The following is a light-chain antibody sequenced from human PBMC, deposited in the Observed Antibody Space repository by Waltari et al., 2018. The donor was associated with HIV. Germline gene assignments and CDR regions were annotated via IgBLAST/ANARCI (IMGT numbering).Light chain of an antibody. J-gene: IGLJ3*02. Sequence: QSALTQPASVSGSPGQSVTISCPGTRSNVGGYNLVSWYQQPPDKAPKLVIFDANTRPSGIPFRFSASKSGNTASLTISGLQPEDEADYYCCSYMSGSTLVFGGGTKVIV. CDR2: DAN. CDR1: RSNVGGYNL. V-gene: IGLV2-14*02. CDR3: CSYMSGSTLV.